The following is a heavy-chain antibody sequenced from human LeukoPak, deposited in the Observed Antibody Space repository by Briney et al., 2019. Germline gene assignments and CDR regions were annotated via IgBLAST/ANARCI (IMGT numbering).Heavy chain of an antibody. J-gene: IGHJ4*02. V-gene: IGHV3-21*01. D-gene: IGHD4-23*01. CDR1: GFTFSSNY. CDR3: ARDWYLGPFDY. CDR2: ISSSSSYI. Sequence: GGSLRLSCAASGFTFSSNYMSWVRQAPGKGLEWVSSISSSSSYIYYADSVKGRFTISRDNAKNSLYLQMNSLRAEDTAVYYCARDWYLGPFDYWGQGTLVTVSS.